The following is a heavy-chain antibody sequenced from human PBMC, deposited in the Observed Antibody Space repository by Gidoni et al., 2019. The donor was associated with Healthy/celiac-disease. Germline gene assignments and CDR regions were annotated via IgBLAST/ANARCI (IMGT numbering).Heavy chain of an antibody. CDR3: AKDGTVTTTIDY. V-gene: IGHV3-30*02. Sequence: QVQLVESGGGVVQPGGSLRLSCAASGFTFSSYGMHWVRQAPGKGLEWVAFIRYDGSNKYYADSVKGRFTISRDNSKNTLYLQMNSLRAEDTAVYYCAKDGTVTTTIDYWGQGTLVTVSS. D-gene: IGHD4-4*01. CDR1: GFTFSSYG. CDR2: IRYDGSNK. J-gene: IGHJ4*02.